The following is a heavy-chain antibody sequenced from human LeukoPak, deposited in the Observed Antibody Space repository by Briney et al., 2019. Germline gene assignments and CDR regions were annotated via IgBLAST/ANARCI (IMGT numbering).Heavy chain of an antibody. CDR2: IYYSGST. D-gene: IGHD5-24*01. CDR3: ARGGDGYNFNFDY. J-gene: IGHJ4*02. CDR1: GGSISSSIYS. Sequence: SETLALTCTVSGGSISSSIYSWGWIRQPPGKGLGWIGSIYYSGSTYYNPSLKSRVTISVDTSKNQFSLKLSSVTAADTAVYYCARGGDGYNFNFDYWGQGTLVTVSS. V-gene: IGHV4-39*07.